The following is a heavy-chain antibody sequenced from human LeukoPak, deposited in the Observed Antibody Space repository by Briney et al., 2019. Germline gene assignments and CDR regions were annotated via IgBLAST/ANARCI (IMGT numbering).Heavy chain of an antibody. CDR2: IYYSGST. D-gene: IGHD2-15*01. J-gene: IGHJ4*02. V-gene: IGHV4-59*12. CDR3: ARVRCSGGSCYYNYFDY. Sequence: SETLSLTCTVSGGSISSYYWSWIRQPPGKGLEWIGYIYYSGSTNYNPSLKSRVTISVDRSKNQFSLKLSSVTAADTAVYYCARVRCSGGSCYYNYFDYWGQGTLVTVSS. CDR1: GGSISSYY.